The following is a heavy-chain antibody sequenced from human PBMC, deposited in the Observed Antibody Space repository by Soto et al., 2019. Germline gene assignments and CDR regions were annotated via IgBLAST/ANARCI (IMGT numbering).Heavy chain of an antibody. V-gene: IGHV3-64D*09. Sequence: GGSLRLSCSASRFTFSSYAMHWVRQAPGKGLEYVSAISSNGGSTYYADSVKGRFTISRDNSKNTLYLQMSSLRAEDTAVYYCVKGDWSRVTDYWGQGTLVTVSS. CDR2: ISSNGGST. CDR1: RFTFSSYA. J-gene: IGHJ4*02. CDR3: VKGDWSRVTDY. D-gene: IGHD3-16*01.